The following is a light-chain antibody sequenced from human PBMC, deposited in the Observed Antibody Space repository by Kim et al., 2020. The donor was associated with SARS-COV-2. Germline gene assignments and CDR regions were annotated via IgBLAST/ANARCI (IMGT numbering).Light chain of an antibody. CDR1: NIGSKR. Sequence: PGKTARITWGGNNIGSKRVHWYQQKPGQAPVLVIYYDSDRPSGIPERFSGSNSGNTATLTISRVEAGDEADYYCQVWDSSSDHPVFGGGTQLTVL. CDR2: YDS. V-gene: IGLV3-21*04. CDR3: QVWDSSSDHPV. J-gene: IGLJ3*02.